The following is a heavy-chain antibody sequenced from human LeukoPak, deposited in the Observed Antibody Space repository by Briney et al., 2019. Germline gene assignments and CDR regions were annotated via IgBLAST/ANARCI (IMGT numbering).Heavy chain of an antibody. CDR3: AREEVRGNDY. CDR1: GGSISSYY. Sequence: SETLSLTCTVSGGSISSYYWSWIRQPPGKGLEWIGYIYYSGSTNYNPSLKSRVTISVDTSKNQFSLKLSSVTAADTAVYYCAREEVRGNDYWGQGTLVTVSS. D-gene: IGHD3-10*01. V-gene: IGHV4-59*01. J-gene: IGHJ4*02. CDR2: IYYSGST.